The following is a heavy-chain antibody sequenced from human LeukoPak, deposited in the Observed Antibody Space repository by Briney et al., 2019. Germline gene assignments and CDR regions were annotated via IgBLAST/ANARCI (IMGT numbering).Heavy chain of an antibody. CDR1: GFTFSSYG. Sequence: PGRSLRLSCAASGFTFSSYGMHWVRQAPGNGLEWVAVIWYDGSNKYYADSVKGRFTISRDNSKNTLYLQMNSLRAEDTAVYYCARGDGSRLDYWGQGTLVTVSS. J-gene: IGHJ4*02. CDR3: ARGDGSRLDY. D-gene: IGHD2-15*01. V-gene: IGHV3-33*01. CDR2: IWYDGSNK.